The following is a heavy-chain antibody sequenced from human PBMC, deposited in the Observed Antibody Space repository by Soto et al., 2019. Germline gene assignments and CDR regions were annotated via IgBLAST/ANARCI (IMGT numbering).Heavy chain of an antibody. Sequence: SETLSLTCTVSGGSISSSSYYWGWIRQPPGKGLEWIGSIYYSGSTYYNPSLKSRVTISVDTSKNQFSLKLSSVTAADTAVYYCARLGCSSTSCHYYYYYYYMDVWGKGTTVTVSS. CDR2: IYYSGST. CDR1: GGSISSSSYY. CDR3: ARLGCSSTSCHYYYYYYYMDV. V-gene: IGHV4-39*01. J-gene: IGHJ6*03. D-gene: IGHD2-2*01.